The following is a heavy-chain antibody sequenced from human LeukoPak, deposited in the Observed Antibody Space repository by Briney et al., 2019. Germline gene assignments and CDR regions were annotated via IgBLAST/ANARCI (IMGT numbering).Heavy chain of an antibody. CDR1: GFTFDDYA. D-gene: IGHD1-26*01. J-gene: IGHJ4*02. CDR3: AKGTGRYWTFLDY. Sequence: GRSLRLSCAASGFTFDDYAMHWVRQAPGKGLEWASGISWNSGSIDYADSVKGRFTISRDNAKNSLYLQMNTLRPEDTASYYCAKGTGRYWTFLDYWGQGTLVTVSS. V-gene: IGHV3-9*01. CDR2: ISWNSGSI.